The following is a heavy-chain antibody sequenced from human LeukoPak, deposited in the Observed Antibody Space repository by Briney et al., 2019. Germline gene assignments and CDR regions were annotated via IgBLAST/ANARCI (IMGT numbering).Heavy chain of an antibody. CDR2: ISSSGSTI. V-gene: IGHV3-48*04. D-gene: IGHD3-10*01. CDR3: ARDGGSGSFNDY. J-gene: IGHJ4*02. Sequence: PGGSLRLSCAASGFTFSSYSMNWVRQAPGKGLEWVSYISSSGSTIYYADSVKGRFTISRDNAKNSLYLQMNSLRAEDTAVYYCARDGGSGSFNDYWGQGTLVTVST. CDR1: GFTFSSYS.